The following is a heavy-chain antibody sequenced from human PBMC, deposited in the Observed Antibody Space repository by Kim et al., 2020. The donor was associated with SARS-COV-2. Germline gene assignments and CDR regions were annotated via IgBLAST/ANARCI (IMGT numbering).Heavy chain of an antibody. CDR3: ARASAPWGGYRLIYH. CDR1: GFRFSDYA. D-gene: IGHD3-16*02. J-gene: IGHJ1*01. Sequence: GGSLRLSCGTSGFRFSDYAMHWVRQAPGEGLEWVAVIWYDGSDAYYEDSVEGRFTISRDNSQTMLYLEMSGLSAEDTAVYYCARASAPWGGYRLIYHWG. V-gene: IGHV3-33*01. CDR2: IWYDGSDA.